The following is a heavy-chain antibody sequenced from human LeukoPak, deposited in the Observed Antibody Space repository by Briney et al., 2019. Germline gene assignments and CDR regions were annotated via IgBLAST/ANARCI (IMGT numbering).Heavy chain of an antibody. CDR3: ARGGLVVAATLDY. V-gene: IGHV1-2*02. J-gene: IGHJ4*02. Sequence: PGGSLRLSCAASGFTFSSYGMHWVRQAPGQGLEWMGWINPNSDGTNYAQKFQGRVTMTRDTSISTAYMELSRLGSDDTAVYYCARGGLVVAATLDYWGQGTLVTVSS. CDR2: INPNSDGT. CDR1: GFTFSSYG. D-gene: IGHD2-15*01.